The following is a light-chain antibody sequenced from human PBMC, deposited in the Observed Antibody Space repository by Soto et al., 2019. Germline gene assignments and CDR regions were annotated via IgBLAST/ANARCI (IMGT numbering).Light chain of an antibody. J-gene: IGKJ4*01. CDR1: QSVSSY. CDR2: DAS. V-gene: IGKV3-11*01. Sequence: EIVLTQSPATLSLSPGERATLSCRASQSVSSYLAWYQQKPGQAPRLLIYDASNRATGIPARFSGSGSGTXXXXTISSLEPEDFAVYYCQQRSNWPRLTFGGGTKVEIK. CDR3: QQRSNWPRLT.